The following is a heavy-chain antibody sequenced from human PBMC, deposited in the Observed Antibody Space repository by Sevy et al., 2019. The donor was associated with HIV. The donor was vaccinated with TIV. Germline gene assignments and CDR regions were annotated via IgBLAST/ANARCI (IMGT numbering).Heavy chain of an antibody. CDR1: GDSFSSYF. CDR2: INTSGST. V-gene: IGHV4-4*07. D-gene: IGHD2-8*02. J-gene: IGHJ4*02. Sequence: SETLSLTCTVSGDSFSSYFWAWIRQPAGKGLEWIGRINTSGSTNCNPSLKSRVTMSVDTSKSQFSLKVTSLTAADTAIYFCARSYWVTATNGFSKSYYFDYWGQGSLVTVSS. CDR3: ARSYWVTATNGFSKSYYFDY.